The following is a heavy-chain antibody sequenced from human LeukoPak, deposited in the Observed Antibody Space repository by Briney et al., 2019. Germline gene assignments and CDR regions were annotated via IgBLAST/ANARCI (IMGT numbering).Heavy chain of an antibody. Sequence: GGSLRLSCAASGFTFSSYAMHWVRQAPGKGLEWVAVISYDGSNKYYADSVKGRFTISRDNSKDTLFLQMNSLRAEDTAVCYCARNVESAYYDFGDGMDVWGQGTTVTVSS. CDR1: GFTFSSYA. CDR3: ARNVESAYYDFGDGMDV. D-gene: IGHD3-3*01. CDR2: ISYDGSNK. V-gene: IGHV3-30-3*01. J-gene: IGHJ6*02.